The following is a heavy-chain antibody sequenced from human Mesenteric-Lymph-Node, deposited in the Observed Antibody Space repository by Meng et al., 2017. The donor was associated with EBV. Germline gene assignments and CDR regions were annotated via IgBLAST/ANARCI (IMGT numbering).Heavy chain of an antibody. V-gene: IGHV4-39*01. D-gene: IGHD3-22*01. J-gene: IGHJ4*02. CDR3: ARADYYDTSGVVDY. CDR1: GGSIGSPIYY. CDR2: FSYSGTT. Sequence: QLQLQGAGPGLVKPSETLSLTCTVSGGSIGSPIYYWGWIRQPPGKGLEWIGTFSYSGTTYYNTSLKSRVTISVDMSKNQFSLKLSSVTAADTAVYFCARADYYDTSGVVDYWGQGTLVTVSS.